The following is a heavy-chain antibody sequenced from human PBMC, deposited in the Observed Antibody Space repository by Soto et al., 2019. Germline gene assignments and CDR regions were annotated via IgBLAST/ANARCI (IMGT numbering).Heavy chain of an antibody. CDR2: INNSGST. CDR1: GGSFSGYX. D-gene: IGHD5-18*01. CDR3: ARRKRGYXYXXIDY. Sequence: XETLSLTXXXYGGSFSGYXXXXXXXXPGKXLEWIGEINNSGSTNSNPSHESRVTISVDTSKNQFSLKLSSVTAADTAVYXCARRKRGYXYXXIDYWGQGTLVTVSS. V-gene: IGHV4-34*01. J-gene: IGHJ4*02.